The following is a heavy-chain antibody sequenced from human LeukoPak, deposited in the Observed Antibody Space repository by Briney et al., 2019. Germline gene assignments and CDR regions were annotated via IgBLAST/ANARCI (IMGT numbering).Heavy chain of an antibody. Sequence: ASVKVSCKASGYTFTGYYMHWVRQAPGQGLEWMGWINPNSGGTNYAQKFQGRVTMTRDTSISTAYMELSRLRSDDTAVYYCARVGAGDYGDPYPSFDIWGQGTMVTVSS. CDR3: ARVGAGDYGDPYPSFDI. D-gene: IGHD4-17*01. J-gene: IGHJ3*02. V-gene: IGHV1-2*02. CDR2: INPNSGGT. CDR1: GYTFTGYY.